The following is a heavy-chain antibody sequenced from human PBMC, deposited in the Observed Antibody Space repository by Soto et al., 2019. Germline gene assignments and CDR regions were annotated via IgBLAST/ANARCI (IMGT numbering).Heavy chain of an antibody. Sequence: SETLSLTCTVSGGSVSSGSYYWSWIRQPPGKGLEWIGYIYYSGSTNYNPSLKSRVTISVDTSKNQFSRKLSSVTAADTAVYYCASGYSSSWYIYWGQGTLVTVSS. CDR1: GGSVSSGSYY. CDR3: ASGYSSSWYIY. CDR2: IYYSGST. J-gene: IGHJ4*02. D-gene: IGHD6-13*01. V-gene: IGHV4-61*01.